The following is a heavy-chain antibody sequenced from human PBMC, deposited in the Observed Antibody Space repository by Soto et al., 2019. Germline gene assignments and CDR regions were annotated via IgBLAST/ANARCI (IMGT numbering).Heavy chain of an antibody. J-gene: IGHJ6*02. CDR2: TYYRSKCFL. CDR3: ARVNCSGGTCLDGLHV. Sequence: SQTVSLTSPITGDSVPSNVTCWNWIRQSPSRGLEWLGRTYYRSKCFLDYAASVQSRMTINPDTSRNQFSLQLNSVTPEDTAVYYCARVNCSGGTCLDGLHVWGQGTTVTVS. V-gene: IGHV6-1*01. D-gene: IGHD2-15*01. CDR1: GDSVPSNVTC.